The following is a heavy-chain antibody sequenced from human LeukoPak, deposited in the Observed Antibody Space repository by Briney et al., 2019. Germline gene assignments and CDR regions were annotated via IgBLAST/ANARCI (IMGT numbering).Heavy chain of an antibody. J-gene: IGHJ3*02. CDR3: ARAFTWGSMFAGFDI. Sequence: PGGSLRLSCAASGFTFSGYNMNWVRQAPGRGLEWVACIGSSGDYIHYADSVKGRFTISRDNAKHSLFLQMNGLRAEDMAVYYCARAFTWGSMFAGFDIWGQGTMVTVSS. D-gene: IGHD3-10*02. CDR1: GFTFSGYN. CDR2: IGSSGDYI. V-gene: IGHV3-21*01.